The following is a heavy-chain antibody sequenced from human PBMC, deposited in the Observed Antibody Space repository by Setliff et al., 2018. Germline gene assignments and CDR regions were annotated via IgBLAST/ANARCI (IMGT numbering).Heavy chain of an antibody. V-gene: IGHV4-30-4*08. CDR1: GGSISSGDYY. CDR2: IYYSGST. J-gene: IGHJ4*02. CDR3: VRAGWLAQGGFDY. D-gene: IGHD5-12*01. Sequence: SETLSLTCTVSGGSISSGDYYWSWIRQPPGKGLEWIGYIYYSGSTYYNPSLKSRVTISVDTSKNQSSLKLSSVTAADTAVYYCVRAGWLAQGGFDYWGQGTLVTVSS.